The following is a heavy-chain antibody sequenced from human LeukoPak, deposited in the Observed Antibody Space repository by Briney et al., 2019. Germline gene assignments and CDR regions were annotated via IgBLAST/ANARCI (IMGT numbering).Heavy chain of an antibody. Sequence: PSETLSLTCTVSGDSINSLDLWSWVRQPPGKGLEWIGEMYLSGTTHSNPSVKSRVTISIDKSKNQYFLNLSSVTAADTAVYYCAGLVGRYSSGLYYYYFDYWGQGTLVTVSS. D-gene: IGHD3-22*01. V-gene: IGHV4-4*02. CDR1: GDSINSLDL. J-gene: IGHJ4*02. CDR2: MYLSGTT. CDR3: AGLVGRYSSGLYYYYFDY.